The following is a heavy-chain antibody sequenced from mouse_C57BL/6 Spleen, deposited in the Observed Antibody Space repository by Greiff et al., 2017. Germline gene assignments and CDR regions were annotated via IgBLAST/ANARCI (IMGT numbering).Heavy chain of an antibody. CDR3: ARGEVWTYGNFFDY. J-gene: IGHJ2*01. Sequence: VQLQQSGAELVRPGTSVKVSCKASGYAFTNYLIAWVKQRPGQGLEWIGVINPGSGGTNYNEKFKGKATLTADKSSSTAYMQLSSLPSEDSAVYFCARGEVWTYGNFFDYWGQGTTLTVSS. CDR2: INPGSGGT. CDR1: GYAFTNYL. V-gene: IGHV1-54*01. D-gene: IGHD2-1*01.